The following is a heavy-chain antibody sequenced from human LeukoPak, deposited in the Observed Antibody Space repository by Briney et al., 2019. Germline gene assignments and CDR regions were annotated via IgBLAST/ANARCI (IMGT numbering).Heavy chain of an antibody. Sequence: GGSLRLSCAASGFSFSSYAMSWVRQPPGRGLEWVSAISAGGAGTYYADSVKGRFTISRDNSKNTLYLQMNSLRAEDTAVYYCAKGWMITFGGVMVYFDYWGQGTLVTVSS. CDR2: ISAGGAGT. CDR1: GFSFSSYA. V-gene: IGHV3-23*01. J-gene: IGHJ4*02. CDR3: AKGWMITFGGVMVYFDY. D-gene: IGHD3-16*01.